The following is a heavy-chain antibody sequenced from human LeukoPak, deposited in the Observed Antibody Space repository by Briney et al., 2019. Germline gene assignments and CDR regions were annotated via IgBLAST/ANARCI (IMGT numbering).Heavy chain of an antibody. J-gene: IGHJ6*02. CDR2: INAGNGNT. CDR3: ARDPRYSSSWSYYYYYYGMDV. D-gene: IGHD6-13*01. Sequence: RASVKVSCKASGGTFSSYAISWVRQAPGQRLEWMGWINAGNGNTKYSQKFQGRVTITRDTSASTAYMELSSLRSEDTAVYYCARDPRYSSSWSYYYYYYGMDVWGQGTTVTVSS. V-gene: IGHV1-3*01. CDR1: GGTFSSYA.